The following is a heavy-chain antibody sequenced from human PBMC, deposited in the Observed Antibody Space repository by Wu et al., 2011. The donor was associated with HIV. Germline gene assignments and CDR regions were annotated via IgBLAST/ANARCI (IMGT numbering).Heavy chain of an antibody. J-gene: IGHJ6*02. CDR2: MNPSTGNT. CDR1: GYTFINFD. CDR3: ARVSGATRRFFSVGTGDYGMDV. D-gene: IGHD1-26*01. Sequence: QVQLEQSGAEVKKPGASVKVSCKASGYTFINFDINWVRQATGQGLEWMGWMNPSTGNTGYAQKFQGRVTITTNTSISTAYMELSSLRSEDTAIYYCARVSGATRRFFSVGTGDYGMDVWGQGTTVTVSS. V-gene: IGHV1-8*03.